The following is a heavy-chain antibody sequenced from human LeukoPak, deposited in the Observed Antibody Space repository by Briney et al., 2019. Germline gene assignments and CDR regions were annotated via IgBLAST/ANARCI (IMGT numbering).Heavy chain of an antibody. D-gene: IGHD2/OR15-2a*01. Sequence: SETLSLTCTVSGGSISSYYWSWIRQPPGKGLEWIGYIYTSGSTNYNPSLKSRVTISVDTSKNQFSLKLSSVTAADTAVYYCARFELVSYSYYMDVWGKGTTVTVSS. J-gene: IGHJ6*03. V-gene: IGHV4-4*08. CDR2: IYTSGST. CDR1: GGSISSYY. CDR3: ARFELVSYSYYMDV.